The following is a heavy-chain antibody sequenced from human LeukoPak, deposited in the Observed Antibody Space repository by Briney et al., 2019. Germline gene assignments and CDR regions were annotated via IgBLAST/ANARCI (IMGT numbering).Heavy chain of an antibody. V-gene: IGHV4-34*01. D-gene: IGHD1-14*01. Sequence: SETLSLTCAVYGGSFSGYYWSWIRQPPGKGLEWIGEINHSGSTNYNPSLKSRVTISVDTSKNQFSLKLSSVTAADTAVYYCAIDPITPTDYRGQGTLVTVSS. CDR2: INHSGST. CDR1: GGSFSGYY. CDR3: AIDPITPTDY. J-gene: IGHJ4*02.